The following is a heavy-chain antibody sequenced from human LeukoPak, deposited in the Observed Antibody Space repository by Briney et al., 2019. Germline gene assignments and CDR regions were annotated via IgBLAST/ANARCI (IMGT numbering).Heavy chain of an antibody. J-gene: IGHJ4*02. Sequence: SVKVSCKASGGTVSKYGISWVRPAPAQGLEWMGRIIPSFGKPNYAQKFQDRVTLTTDESTRTAYMELSSLRSEDTAVYSCLMYFYNSRGYSLYYFEYWGQGTLVTVSS. CDR3: LMYFYNSRGYSLYYFEY. CDR2: IIPSFGKP. V-gene: IGHV1-69*05. CDR1: GGTVSKYG. D-gene: IGHD3-22*01.